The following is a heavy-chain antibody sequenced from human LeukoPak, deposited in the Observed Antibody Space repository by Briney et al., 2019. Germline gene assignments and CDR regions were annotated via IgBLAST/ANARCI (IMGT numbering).Heavy chain of an antibody. Sequence: GGSLRLSGAASGFTFSNYWMNWVRQAPGKGLVWVSRIASDGSSTTYADSVKGRFSISRDNAKNTLYLQMNSLRVEDTAVYYCARGRPHGNDYWGQGTLVTVSS. CDR1: GFTFSNYW. J-gene: IGHJ4*02. CDR2: IASDGSST. CDR3: ARGRPHGNDY. V-gene: IGHV3-74*01. D-gene: IGHD4-23*01.